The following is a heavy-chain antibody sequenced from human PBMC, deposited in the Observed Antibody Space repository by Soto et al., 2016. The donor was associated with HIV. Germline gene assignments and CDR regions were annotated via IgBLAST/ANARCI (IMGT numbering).Heavy chain of an antibody. D-gene: IGHD2-8*01. V-gene: IGHV3-23*01. CDR1: KFTFSTYA. Sequence: EVQLLESGGGLVQPGGSLRLSCAASKFTFSTYAMSWVRQAPGKGLEWVSTISNSGGTTYYADSVKGRFTISRDNSKNTLYLQMNSLRADDTAVYYCTTDWLYGVVDYWGQGTLVTVSS. CDR3: TTDWLYGVVDY. J-gene: IGHJ4*02. CDR2: ISNSGGTT.